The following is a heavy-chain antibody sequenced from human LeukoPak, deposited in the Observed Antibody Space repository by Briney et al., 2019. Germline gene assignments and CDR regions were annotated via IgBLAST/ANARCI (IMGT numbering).Heavy chain of an antibody. D-gene: IGHD4-11*01. CDR2: IYYSGST. V-gene: IGHV4-59*12. J-gene: IGHJ4*03. CDR1: GGSISSYY. Sequence: PSETLSLTCTVSGGSISSYYWSWIRQPPGKGLEWIGYIYYSGSTNYNPSLKSRVTMSVDTSKNQFSLNLSSVTAADTAVYYCANYYSSYGYFDYWGQGTLVTVSS. CDR3: ANYYSSYGYFDY.